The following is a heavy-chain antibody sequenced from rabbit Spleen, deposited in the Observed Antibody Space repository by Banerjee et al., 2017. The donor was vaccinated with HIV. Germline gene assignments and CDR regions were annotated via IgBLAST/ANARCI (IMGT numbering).Heavy chain of an antibody. D-gene: IGHD8-1*01. J-gene: IGHJ6*01. CDR2: IYAAKGST. V-gene: IGHV1S43*01. CDR1: GFDFSNYY. CDR3: ARDSGSSFSSYGMDL. Sequence: QQQLEESGGGLFQPGGSLTLTCNASGFDFSNYYISWVRQAPGKGLEWIGIIYAAKGSTDYASWVNGRFTISSDNAQSTVDLKMTSLTAADTATYFCARDSGSSFSSYGMDLWGPGTLVTVS.